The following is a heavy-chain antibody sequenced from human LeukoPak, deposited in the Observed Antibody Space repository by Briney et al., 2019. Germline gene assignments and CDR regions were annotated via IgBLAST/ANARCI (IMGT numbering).Heavy chain of an antibody. CDR2: ISYGGSNK. J-gene: IGHJ4*02. CDR3: AKDRGVTIFGVVTPEYFDY. V-gene: IGHV3-30-3*01. Sequence: GGSLRLSCAASGFTFSSYAMHWVRQAPGKGLEWVAVISYGGSNKYYADSVKGRFTISRDNSKNTLYLQMNSLRAEDTAVYYCAKDRGVTIFGVVTPEYFDYWGQGTLVTVSS. CDR1: GFTFSSYA. D-gene: IGHD3-3*01.